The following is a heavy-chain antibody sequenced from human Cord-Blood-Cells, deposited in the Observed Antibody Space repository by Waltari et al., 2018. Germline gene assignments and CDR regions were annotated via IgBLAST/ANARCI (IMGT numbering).Heavy chain of an antibody. CDR2: ISGSGGST. D-gene: IGHD4-4*01. Sequence: EVQLLESGGGLVQPGGSLRLSCAASGFTFSSYAMSWVRQAPGKGLEGVSAISGSGGSTYYADSVKGRFTISRDNSKNTLYLQMNSLRAEDTAVYYCAKAYDYSNYFFDYWGQGTLVTVSS. V-gene: IGHV3-23*01. CDR1: GFTFSSYA. J-gene: IGHJ4*02. CDR3: AKAYDYSNYFFDY.